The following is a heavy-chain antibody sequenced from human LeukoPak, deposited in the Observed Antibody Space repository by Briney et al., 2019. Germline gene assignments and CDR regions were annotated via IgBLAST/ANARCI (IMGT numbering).Heavy chain of an antibody. D-gene: IGHD1-26*01. CDR3: ARGQRGELLGVGY. J-gene: IGHJ4*02. Sequence: GGSLRLSCAASGFTFSSYGMHWVRQAPGKGLEWVAVISYDGSNKYYADSVKGRFTISRDNAKNSLYLQMNSLRAEDTAVYYCARGQRGELLGVGYWGQGTLVTVSS. CDR1: GFTFSSYG. CDR2: ISYDGSNK. V-gene: IGHV3-30*03.